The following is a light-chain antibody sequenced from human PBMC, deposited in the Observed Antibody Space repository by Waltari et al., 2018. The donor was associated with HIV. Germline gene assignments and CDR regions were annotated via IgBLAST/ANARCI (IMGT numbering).Light chain of an antibody. V-gene: IGLV2-11*01. CDR3: CAYAGGWV. CDR1: SGDLGNYNF. Sequence: QSALTQPRSVSGSPGQSVTLSCTGTSGDLGNYNFFPWYQHHPGPAPQPIIYDVTKRPSGVPDRFSGSKSANTASLTISGLRADDEADYYCCAYAGGWVFGGGTKVTVL. CDR2: DVT. J-gene: IGLJ3*02.